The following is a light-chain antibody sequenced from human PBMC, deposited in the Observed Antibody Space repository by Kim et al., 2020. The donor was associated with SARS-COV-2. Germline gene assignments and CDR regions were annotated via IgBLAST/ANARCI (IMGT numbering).Light chain of an antibody. Sequence: SAGERATVSCRASQSVRSGSVAWYQQKPGQTPRLVIYGTSNRATGIPDRFSGSGSGTDFTLTITRLEPEDFAVYYCQQYHNSSSTFGQGTKVDIK. J-gene: IGKJ1*01. V-gene: IGKV3-20*01. CDR3: QQYHNSSST. CDR1: QSVRSGS. CDR2: GTS.